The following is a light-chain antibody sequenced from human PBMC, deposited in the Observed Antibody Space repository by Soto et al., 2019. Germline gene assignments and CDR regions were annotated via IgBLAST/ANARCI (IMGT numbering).Light chain of an antibody. V-gene: IGKV3D-15*01. Sequence: EIVTTQSPATLSVSPGERATLSCRASQSVNSNYLAWYQQKPGQAPRLPIYGISKRATDIPDRFSGSGSGTEFTLTISSLQPEDFATYYCQQHGQWPITFGQGTRLEIK. CDR1: QSVNSN. CDR3: QQHGQWPIT. J-gene: IGKJ5*01. CDR2: GIS.